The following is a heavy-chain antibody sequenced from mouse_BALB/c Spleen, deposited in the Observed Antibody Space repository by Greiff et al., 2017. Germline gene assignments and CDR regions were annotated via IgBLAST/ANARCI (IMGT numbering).Heavy chain of an antibody. J-gene: IGHJ2*01. CDR1: GFTFSSYA. D-gene: IGHD1-1*01. V-gene: IGHV5-6-5*01. CDR3: ARGGDVKSSYGY. Sequence: EVMLVESGGGLVKPGGSLKLSCAASGFTFSSYAMSWVRQTPEKRLEWVASISRGGSTYYPDSVKGRFTISRDNARNILYLQMSSLRSEDTAMYYCARGGDVKSSYGYWGQGTTLTVSS. CDR2: ISRGGST.